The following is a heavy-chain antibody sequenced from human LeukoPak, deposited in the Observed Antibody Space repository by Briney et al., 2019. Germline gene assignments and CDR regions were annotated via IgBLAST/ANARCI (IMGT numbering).Heavy chain of an antibody. Sequence: ASVTVSCKASGYIFTSYYMHWVRQAPGQGLEWMGIINPSGGSTSYAQKFQGRVTMTRDMSTSTVYMELSSLRSEDTAVYYCARVSSGYYYGPFDYWGQGTLVTVSS. J-gene: IGHJ4*02. D-gene: IGHD3-22*01. V-gene: IGHV1-46*01. CDR3: ARVSSGYYYGPFDY. CDR2: INPSGGST. CDR1: GYIFTSYY.